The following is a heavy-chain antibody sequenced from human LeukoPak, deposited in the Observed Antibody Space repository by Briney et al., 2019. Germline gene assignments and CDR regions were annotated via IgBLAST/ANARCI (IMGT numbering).Heavy chain of an antibody. CDR2: ISYDGSNK. CDR3: ARGIAVAGTDY. Sequence: GGSLRLSCAASGFTFGSYAMHWVRQAPGKGLEWVAVISYDGSNKYYADSVKGRFTISRDNSKNTLYLQMNSLRAEDTAVYYCARGIAVAGTDYWGQGTLVTVSS. J-gene: IGHJ4*02. CDR1: GFTFGSYA. V-gene: IGHV3-30-3*01. D-gene: IGHD6-19*01.